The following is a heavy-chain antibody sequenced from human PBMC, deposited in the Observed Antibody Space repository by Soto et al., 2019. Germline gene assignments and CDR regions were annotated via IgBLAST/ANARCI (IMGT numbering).Heavy chain of an antibody. J-gene: IGHJ5*01. CDR1: GGTFSSYA. CDR2: IISSFGTA. D-gene: IGHD3-10*01. V-gene: IGHV1-69*06. Sequence: SVKVSCKASGGTFSSYAMSWVRQAPGQGLEWMGGIISSFGTANYAQKFQGRVTITADKSTSTAYMELSSLRSEDTAVYYCARDAGLANYYGSWHSFDPWGQGTLVTVSS. CDR3: ARDAGLANYYGSWHSFDP.